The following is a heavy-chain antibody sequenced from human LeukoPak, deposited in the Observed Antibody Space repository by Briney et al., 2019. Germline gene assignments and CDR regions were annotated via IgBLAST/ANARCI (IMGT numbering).Heavy chain of an antibody. D-gene: IGHD3-10*01. CDR3: AREVPGRGGDI. V-gene: IGHV4-61*02. CDR1: GYSISSGYY. CDR2: IYTSGST. J-gene: IGHJ3*02. Sequence: SETLSLTCAVSGYSISSGYYWSWIRQPAGKGLEWIGLIYTSGSTNYNPSLKSRVTISVDTSKNQFSLKLSSVTAADTAVYYCAREVPGRGGDIWGQGTMVTVSS.